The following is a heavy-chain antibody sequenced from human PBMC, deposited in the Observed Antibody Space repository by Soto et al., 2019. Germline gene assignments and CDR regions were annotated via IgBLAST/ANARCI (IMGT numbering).Heavy chain of an antibody. J-gene: IGHJ6*02. CDR1: GFTFSGSA. CDR2: IRSKANSYAT. Sequence: PGGSLRLSCAASGFTFSGSAMHWVRQASGKGLEWVGRIRSKANSYATAYAASVKGRFTISRDDSKNTAYLQMNSLKTEDTAVYYCTPLQLPSYCSSTSCYYYGMDVWGQGTTVTVSS. CDR3: TPLQLPSYCSSTSCYYYGMDV. D-gene: IGHD2-2*01. V-gene: IGHV3-73*01.